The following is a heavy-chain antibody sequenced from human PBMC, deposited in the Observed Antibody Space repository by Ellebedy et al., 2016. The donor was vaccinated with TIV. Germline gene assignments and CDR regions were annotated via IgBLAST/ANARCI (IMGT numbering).Heavy chain of an antibody. V-gene: IGHV3-30-3*01. CDR1: GFTFSSYA. J-gene: IGHJ4*02. CDR2: ISYDGSNK. CDR3: AAYSSGWHKDY. Sequence: GGSLRLXXAASGFTFSSYAMHWVRQAPGKGLEWVAVISYDGSNKYYADSVKGRFTISRDNSKNTLYLQMNSLRAEDTAVYYCAAYSSGWHKDYWGQGTLVTVSS. D-gene: IGHD6-19*01.